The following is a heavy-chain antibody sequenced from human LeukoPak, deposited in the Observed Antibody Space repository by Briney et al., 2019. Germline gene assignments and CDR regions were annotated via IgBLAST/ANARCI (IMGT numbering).Heavy chain of an antibody. Sequence: SETLSLTCTVSGGSVNYWSWIRQPAGKGLEWIGRIYTSGSTNYNPSLKSRVTISVDTSKNQFSLKLSSVTAADTAVYYCARDGRRGSLDYWGQETLVTVSS. J-gene: IGHJ4*02. D-gene: IGHD2-15*01. CDR1: GGSVNY. V-gene: IGHV4-4*07. CDR2: IYTSGST. CDR3: ARDGRRGSLDY.